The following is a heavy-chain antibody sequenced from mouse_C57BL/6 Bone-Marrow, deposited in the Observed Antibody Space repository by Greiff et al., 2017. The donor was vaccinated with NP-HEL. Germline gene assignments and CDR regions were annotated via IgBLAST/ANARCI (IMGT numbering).Heavy chain of an antibody. Sequence: QVQLQQSGAELVKPGASVKISCKASGYAFSSYWMNWVKQRPGKGLEWIGQIYPGDGDTNYNGKFKGKATLTAEKSSSTAYMQLSSLTSEDSAVYFCARPNWDGDYFDYWGQGTTLTVSS. V-gene: IGHV1-80*01. J-gene: IGHJ2*01. CDR2: IYPGDGDT. CDR3: ARPNWDGDYFDY. CDR1: GYAFSSYW. D-gene: IGHD4-1*01.